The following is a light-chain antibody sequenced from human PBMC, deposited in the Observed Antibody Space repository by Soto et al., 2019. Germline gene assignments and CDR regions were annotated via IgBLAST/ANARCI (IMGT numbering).Light chain of an antibody. J-gene: IGKJ1*01. V-gene: IGKV3-20*01. CDR1: QSVSSSY. Sequence: EIVLTQSPGTLSLSPGERATLSCRASQSVSSSYLAWYQQKPGQAPRLLIYGASSRATGIPDRFSGSGSGTDFTLTISRLEPEDFAVYYCQQYGDSPRTFCQGTKVEIK. CDR3: QQYGDSPRT. CDR2: GAS.